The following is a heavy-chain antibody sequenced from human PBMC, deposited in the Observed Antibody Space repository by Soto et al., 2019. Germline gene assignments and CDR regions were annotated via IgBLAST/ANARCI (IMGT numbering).Heavy chain of an antibody. V-gene: IGHV3-23*01. CDR3: AKRVCDSSRCNFGAPAFDY. CDR2: IRGSGFNT. D-gene: IGHD3-22*01. J-gene: IGHJ4*02. CDR1: GFTLTNYD. Sequence: DVRLLESGGNWVQPGGSLRLSCTASGFTLTNYDMTWVRQAPGEGLEWVSTIRGSGFNTYYADSVKGRFTISRDISKNTVYLKINNLRAEDTAVYYCAKRVCDSSRCNFGAPAFDYWGQGTLVSVSS.